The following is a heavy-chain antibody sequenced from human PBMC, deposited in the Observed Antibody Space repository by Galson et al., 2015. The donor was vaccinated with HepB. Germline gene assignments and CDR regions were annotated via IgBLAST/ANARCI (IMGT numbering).Heavy chain of an antibody. CDR1: GFTFSTYT. V-gene: IGHV3-21*01. J-gene: IGHJ6*02. Sequence: SLRLSCAASGFTFSTYTLTWVRQAPGKGLEWVSSITSSSNYIYYADSVMGRFPITRDNAKNLLHLQVISLRAEDTAVYYCARVGPSGFFEDYYYGMDVWGQGTTVTVSS. CDR2: ITSSSNYI. D-gene: IGHD3-3*01. CDR3: ARVGPSGFFEDYYYGMDV.